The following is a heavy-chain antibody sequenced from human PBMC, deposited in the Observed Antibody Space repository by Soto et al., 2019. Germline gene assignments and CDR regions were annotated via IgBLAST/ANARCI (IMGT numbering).Heavy chain of an antibody. D-gene: IGHD3-22*01. Sequence: ASVKVSCKTSGHTLINYYMHWVRQAPGQGLDWLGKIDPSGNGTSYAERFQGRITLTSDTSTKTVYVELSSLRSEDTAIYYCAINYYDSSGYLYWGQGTLVIVSS. CDR1: GHTLINYY. J-gene: IGHJ4*02. V-gene: IGHV1-46*01. CDR3: AINYYDSSGYLY. CDR2: IDPSGNGT.